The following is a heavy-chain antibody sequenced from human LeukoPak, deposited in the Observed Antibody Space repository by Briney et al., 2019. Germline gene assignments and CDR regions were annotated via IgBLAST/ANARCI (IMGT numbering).Heavy chain of an antibody. CDR3: AREGNYYYDSSGYLSP. CDR1: GGTFSSYA. J-gene: IGHJ5*02. Sequence: GASVTVSCKASGGTFSSYAISWVRQAPGQGLEWMGGIIPIFGTANYAQKFQGRVTITADESTSTAYMELSSLRSEDTAVYYCAREGNYYYDSSGYLSPWGQGTLVTVSS. V-gene: IGHV1-69*13. CDR2: IIPIFGTA. D-gene: IGHD3-22*01.